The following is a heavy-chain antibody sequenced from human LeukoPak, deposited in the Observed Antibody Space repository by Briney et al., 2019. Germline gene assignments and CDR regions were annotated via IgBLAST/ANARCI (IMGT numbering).Heavy chain of an antibody. D-gene: IGHD3-10*01. J-gene: IGHJ5*02. CDR1: GGSFSGYY. Sequence: SETLSLTCAVYGGSFSGYYWTWIRQPPGKGLEWIGYIYYSGSTNYNPSLKSRVTISVDTSKNQFSLKLSSVTAADTAVYYCARGRGVYGSGSSNWFDPWGQGTLVSVSS. CDR3: ARGRGVYGSGSSNWFDP. V-gene: IGHV4-59*01. CDR2: IYYSGST.